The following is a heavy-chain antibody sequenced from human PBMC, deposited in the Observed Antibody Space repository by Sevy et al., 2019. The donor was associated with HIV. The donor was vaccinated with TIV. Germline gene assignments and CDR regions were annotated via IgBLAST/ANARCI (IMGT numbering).Heavy chain of an antibody. CDR1: GFTFSSYG. V-gene: IGHV3-30*02. CDR2: IRYDGSNK. D-gene: IGHD3-22*01. Sequence: GGSLRLSCAASGFTFSSYGMHWVRQAPGKGLEWVAFIRYDGSNKYYADSVKGRFTISRDNSKNTLYLQMNSLRAEDTAVYYCAKLAYYYEVGMPYYYYGMDVWGQGTTVTVSS. CDR3: AKLAYYYEVGMPYYYYGMDV. J-gene: IGHJ6*02.